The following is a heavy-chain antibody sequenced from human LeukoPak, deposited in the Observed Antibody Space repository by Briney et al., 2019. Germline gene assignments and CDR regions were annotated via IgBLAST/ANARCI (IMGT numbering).Heavy chain of an antibody. V-gene: IGHV3-30-3*01. CDR3: AKGYYDFWSGPSAGDYFDY. D-gene: IGHD3-3*01. CDR2: ISYDGSNK. J-gene: IGHJ4*02. Sequence: GRSLRLSCAASGFTFSSYAMHWVRQAPGKGLEWVAVISYDGSNKYYADSVKGRFTISRDNSKNTLYLQMNSLRAEDTAVYYCAKGYYDFWSGPSAGDYFDYWGQGTLVTVSS. CDR1: GFTFSSYA.